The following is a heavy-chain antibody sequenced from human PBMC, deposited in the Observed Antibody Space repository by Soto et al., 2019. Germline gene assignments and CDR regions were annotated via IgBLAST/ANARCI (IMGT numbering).Heavy chain of an antibody. CDR3: VKDEGIEAMDV. J-gene: IGHJ6*02. V-gene: IGHV3-21*01. Sequence: EVQSVESGGGLVKPGGSLRLSCVTSGFTFSRNTMNWVRQAPGKGLEWVASITSSGSYVYYADSVKGRFSASRDNANNSLSLQMNSLRPDDTAVYFCVKDEGIEAMDVWGQGTTVSVSS. CDR1: GFTFSRNT. D-gene: IGHD3-3*02. CDR2: ITSSGSYV.